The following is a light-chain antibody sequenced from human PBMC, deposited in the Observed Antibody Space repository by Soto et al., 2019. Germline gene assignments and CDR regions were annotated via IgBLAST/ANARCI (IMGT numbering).Light chain of an antibody. CDR1: QSVSSSY. CDR2: RAS. V-gene: IGKV3-15*01. J-gene: IGKJ5*01. Sequence: EIVLTQSPGTLSLSPGERATLSCRASQSVSSSYLAWYQQKPGQAPRLLIYRASTRATDIPARFSGSGSGTEFSLTISSLQSEDLAVYYCQQYIDWPITFGQGTRLAIK. CDR3: QQYIDWPIT.